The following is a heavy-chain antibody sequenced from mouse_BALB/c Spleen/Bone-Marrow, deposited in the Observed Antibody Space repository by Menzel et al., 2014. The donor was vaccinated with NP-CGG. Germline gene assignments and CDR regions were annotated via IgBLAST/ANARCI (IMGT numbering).Heavy chain of an antibody. CDR2: INPDSSTI. CDR3: ARLNYYGNLFV. Sequence: EVKLEESGGGLVQPGGSLKLSCAASGFDFRRYWMSWVRQAPGKGLEWIGEINPDSSTINYTPSLKDKFIISRDNAKNTLYLQMTKVRSGDTALYYCARLNYYGNLFVWGAGTTVTVSS. CDR1: GFDFRRYW. J-gene: IGHJ1*01. V-gene: IGHV4-1*02. D-gene: IGHD1-1*01.